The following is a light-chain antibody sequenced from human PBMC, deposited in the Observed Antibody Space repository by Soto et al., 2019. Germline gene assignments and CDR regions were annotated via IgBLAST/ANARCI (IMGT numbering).Light chain of an antibody. Sequence: QSALTQPASVSGSPGQSITISCTGTSSDIGYYDYVSWYQHHSGKAPKLIIYEVNNWPSGVSNRFSGSKSVNTASLTISGLQAEDEADYYCSSHSSSSAYYVFGTGTKLTVL. J-gene: IGLJ1*01. CDR2: EVN. V-gene: IGLV2-14*01. CDR3: SSHSSSSAYYV. CDR1: SSDIGYYDY.